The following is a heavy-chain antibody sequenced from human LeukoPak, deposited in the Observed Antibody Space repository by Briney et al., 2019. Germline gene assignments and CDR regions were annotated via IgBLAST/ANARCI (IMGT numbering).Heavy chain of an antibody. J-gene: IGHJ4*02. Sequence: SGPTLVNPTQTLTLTCTFSGFSLSTSGVGVGWIRQPPGKALEWLALIYWNDDERYSPSLKSRLTITKDTSKNQVVLTMTNMDPVDTATYYCAHRRLTYCSGGSCYDYWGQGTLVTVSS. CDR3: AHRRLTYCSGGSCYDY. V-gene: IGHV2-5*01. CDR1: GFSLSTSGVG. CDR2: IYWNDDE. D-gene: IGHD2-15*01.